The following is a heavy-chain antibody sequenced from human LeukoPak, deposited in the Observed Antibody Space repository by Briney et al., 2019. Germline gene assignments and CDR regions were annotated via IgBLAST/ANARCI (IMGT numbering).Heavy chain of an antibody. J-gene: IGHJ4*02. CDR1: GFTFDDYA. D-gene: IGHD1-26*01. Sequence: GRSLRLSCAASGFTFDDYAMHWVRQAPGKGLEWVSGISWNSGSIGYADSVEGRFTISRDNAKNSLYLQMNSLRAEDTALYYCAKGEVGATPGAFDYWGQGTLVTVSS. CDR2: ISWNSGSI. V-gene: IGHV3-9*01. CDR3: AKGEVGATPGAFDY.